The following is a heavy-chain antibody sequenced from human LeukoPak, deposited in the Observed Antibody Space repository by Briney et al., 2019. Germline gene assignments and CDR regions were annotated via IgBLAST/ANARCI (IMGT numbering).Heavy chain of an antibody. J-gene: IGHJ6*03. Sequence: PGGSLRLSCAASGFSFNDYGMHWVRQAPGKGLEWVAYIRFDENKKYYAESVKGRFTISRQNSNSTLYLQMNSLTTVDTAAYYCAKCLRRFGQVPNPRYYYYYKDDWGQGTPVTVSS. CDR2: IRFDENKK. V-gene: IGHV3-30*02. CDR1: GFSFNDYG. D-gene: IGHD3/OR15-3a*01. CDR3: AKCLRRFGQVPNPRYYYYYKDD.